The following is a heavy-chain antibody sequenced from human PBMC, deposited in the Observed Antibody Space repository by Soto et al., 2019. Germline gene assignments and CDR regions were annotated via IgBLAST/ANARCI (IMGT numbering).Heavy chain of an antibody. D-gene: IGHD4-17*01. J-gene: IGHJ4*02. CDR1: GFTFSSYA. CDR2: ISYDGSNK. V-gene: IGHV3-30-3*01. CDR3: ASPGGGYGSTTVTNY. Sequence: QVQLVESGGGVVQPGRSLRLSCAASGFTFSSYAMHWVRQAPGKGLEWVAVISYDGSNKYYADSVKGRFTISRDNSKNTLYLQMNSLRAEDTAVYYCASPGGGYGSTTVTNYWGQGTLVTVSS.